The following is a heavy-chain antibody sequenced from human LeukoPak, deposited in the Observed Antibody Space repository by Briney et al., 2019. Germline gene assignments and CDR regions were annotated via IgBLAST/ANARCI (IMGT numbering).Heavy chain of an antibody. D-gene: IGHD6-13*01. CDR3: ARDVLPGSSWYYFDY. J-gene: IGHJ4*02. V-gene: IGHV3-33*01. CDR2: IWYDGSNK. Sequence: GGSLRLSCAASGFTFSSYGMHWVRQAPGKGLEWVAVIWYDGSNKYYADSVKGRFTISRDNSKNTLYLQMTSLRAEDTAVYYCARDVLPGSSWYYFDYWGQGTLVTVSS. CDR1: GFTFSSYG.